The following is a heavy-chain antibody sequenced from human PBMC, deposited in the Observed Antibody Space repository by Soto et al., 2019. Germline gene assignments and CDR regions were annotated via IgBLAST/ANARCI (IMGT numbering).Heavy chain of an antibody. CDR2: IDPSDSYT. Sequence: EVQLVQSGAEVKKPGESLRISCKGSGYSFTSYWISWVRQMPGKGLEWMGRIDPSDSYTNYSPSFQGHVTISADKSISTGYLQWSSLKASDTAMYYCASPRVDRDAFDIWGQGTMVTVSS. D-gene: IGHD3-3*01. V-gene: IGHV5-10-1*01. CDR3: ASPRVDRDAFDI. CDR1: GYSFTSYW. J-gene: IGHJ3*02.